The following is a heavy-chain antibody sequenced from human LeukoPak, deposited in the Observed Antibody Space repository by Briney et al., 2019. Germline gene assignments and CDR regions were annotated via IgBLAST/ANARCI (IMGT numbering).Heavy chain of an antibody. V-gene: IGHV4-59*08. CDR3: ARHNDIARYFDY. D-gene: IGHD5-12*01. Sequence: PSETLSLTCTVSGGSISRNYWNWIRQPPGKGLEWIGYIYYSGTTNYNPSLKSRVTISVDTSKNQFSLKLSSVTAADTAVYYCARHNDIARYFDYWGQGTLVTASS. J-gene: IGHJ4*02. CDR1: GGSISRNY. CDR2: IYYSGTT.